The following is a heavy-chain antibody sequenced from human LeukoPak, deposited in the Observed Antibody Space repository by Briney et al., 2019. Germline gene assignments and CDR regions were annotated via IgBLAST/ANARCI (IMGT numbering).Heavy chain of an antibody. J-gene: IGHJ3*01. CDR1: GGSISSYY. CDR3: ARRALDSSGYVAFDV. CDR2: IYYLGST. Sequence: SETLSLTCTVSGGSISSYYWSWIRQPPGKGLEWIGYIYYLGSTNYNPSLKSRVTISVDTSKNQFSLKLSSVTAADTAVYYCARRALDSSGYVAFDVWGQGTMVTVSS. D-gene: IGHD3-22*01. V-gene: IGHV4-59*08.